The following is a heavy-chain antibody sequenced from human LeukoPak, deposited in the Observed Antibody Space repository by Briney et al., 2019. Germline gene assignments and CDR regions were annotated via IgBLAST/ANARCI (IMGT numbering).Heavy chain of an antibody. CDR3: ARGTPCGGSCYWGYFDY. CDR1: GFTFSSYE. CDR2: ISSGGSTR. Sequence: GRSLRLSCAASGFTFSSYEMNWVRQTPGKGLEWVSYISSGGSTRYYADSVKGRFTISRDNAKNSLYLQMNSLRAEDTAIYYCARGTPCGGSCYWGYFDYWGQGTLVTVSS. D-gene: IGHD2-15*01. V-gene: IGHV3-48*03. J-gene: IGHJ4*02.